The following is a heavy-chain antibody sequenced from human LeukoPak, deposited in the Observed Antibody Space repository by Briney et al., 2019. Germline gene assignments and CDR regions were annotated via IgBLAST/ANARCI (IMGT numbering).Heavy chain of an antibody. CDR3: ARVERYTTSWLSD. CDR2: IYHSGTT. CDR1: GGSITSRDW. J-gene: IGHJ4*02. D-gene: IGHD2-2*01. Sequence: PSETLSLTCTISGGSITSRDWWSWVRQPPGKGLEWIGEIYHSGTTKYNPSLKSRVTISVDKSNNQFSLRLSSVTAADTAVYYCARVERYTTSWLSDWGQGTLVTVSS. V-gene: IGHV4-4*02.